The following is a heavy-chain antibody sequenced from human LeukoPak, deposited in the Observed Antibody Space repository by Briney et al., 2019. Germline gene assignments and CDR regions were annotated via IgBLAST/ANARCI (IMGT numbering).Heavy chain of an antibody. CDR3: AKAGDIVGYFDY. Sequence: QSGGSLRLSCAASGFTFSSYGMHWVRQAPGKGLEWVAVISYDGSNKYYADSVKGRFTISRDNSKNTLYLQMNSLRAEDTALYYCAKAGDIVGYFDYWGQGTLVTVSS. D-gene: IGHD2-21*01. CDR2: ISYDGSNK. CDR1: GFTFSSYG. J-gene: IGHJ4*02. V-gene: IGHV3-30*18.